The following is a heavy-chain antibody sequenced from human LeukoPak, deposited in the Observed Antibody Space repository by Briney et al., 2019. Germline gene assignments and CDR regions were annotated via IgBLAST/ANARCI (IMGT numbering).Heavy chain of an antibody. CDR2: MNPNSGNT. CDR1: GYTFTSYD. V-gene: IGHV1-8*01. D-gene: IGHD3-3*01. J-gene: IGHJ4*02. CDR3: ARRVSTITIFGVVLPRSFYFDY. Sequence: ASVKVSCKASGYTFTSYDINWVRQATGQGLEWMGWMNPNSGNTGYARKFQGRVTMTRNTSISTAYMELSSLRSEDTAVYYCARRVSTITIFGVVLPRSFYFDYWGQGTLVTVSS.